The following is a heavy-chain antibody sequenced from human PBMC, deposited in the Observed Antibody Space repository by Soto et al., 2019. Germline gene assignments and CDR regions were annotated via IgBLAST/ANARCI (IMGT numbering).Heavy chain of an antibody. CDR2: VYNSGST. J-gene: IGHJ4*02. V-gene: IGHV4-59*01. CDR1: GGSISSNY. Sequence: PSETLSLTCTVSGGSISSNYWTWIRQPPGKGLEWIGYVYNSGSTNYNPSLKSRVTISEGTSKSQFSLKVNSMTAADTAVYYCARYRREAVAGYTLVNWGPAILVTVS. CDR3: ARYRREAVAGYTLVN. D-gene: IGHD6-13*01.